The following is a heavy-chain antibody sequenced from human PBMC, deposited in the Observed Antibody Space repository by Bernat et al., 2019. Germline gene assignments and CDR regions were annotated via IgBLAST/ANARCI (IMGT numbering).Heavy chain of an antibody. CDR3: GRDRSGYSVGV. J-gene: IGHJ6*04. Sequence: EVQLLESGGGLVQPGGSLRLSCAASGFTFSSYAMSWVRQAPGKGLEWVSLIYNDDNTCYADSVRGRFTISRDNSKNTLYLQMNSLRAEDTAVYYCGRDRSGYSVGVWGKGTAVTVSS. V-gene: IGHV3-66*01. CDR1: GFTFSSYA. D-gene: IGHD6-13*01. CDR2: IYNDDNT.